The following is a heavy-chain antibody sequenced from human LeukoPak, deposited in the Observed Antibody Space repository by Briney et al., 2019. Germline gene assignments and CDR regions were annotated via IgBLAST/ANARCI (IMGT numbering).Heavy chain of an antibody. CDR3: ARVRSFNLIHY. V-gene: IGHV1-2*06. CDR2: INPNSGGT. J-gene: IGHJ4*02. Sequence: SVNVPCKASVYTFTVYYIHCVRQPPAQALECMGRINPNSGGTKYAEKFQGRVHMNRDTSISTAYMELSRLRSDDTAVYYCARVRSFNLIHYWGQGTLVPVS. CDR1: VYTFTVYY.